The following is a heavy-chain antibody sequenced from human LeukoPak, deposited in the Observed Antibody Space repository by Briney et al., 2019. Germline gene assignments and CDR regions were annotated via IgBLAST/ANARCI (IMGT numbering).Heavy chain of an antibody. D-gene: IGHD1-26*01. J-gene: IGHJ5*02. Sequence: PSETLSLTCTVSGGSISSGGYYWSWIRQHPGKSLEWIGYIYNSGNTYYNPSLMSRVTISEDTSKNQFSLKLSSVTAADTAVYYCARDVHGWGPFDPWGQGTLVTVSS. CDR2: IYNSGNT. V-gene: IGHV4-31*03. CDR3: ARDVHGWGPFDP. CDR1: GGSISSGGYY.